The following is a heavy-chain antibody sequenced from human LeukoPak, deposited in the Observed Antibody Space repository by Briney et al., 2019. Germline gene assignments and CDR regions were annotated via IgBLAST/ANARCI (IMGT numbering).Heavy chain of an antibody. CDR1: SFTVNY. J-gene: IGHJ4*02. CDR3: ARGTTWLKAFDY. V-gene: IGHV4-34*01. CDR2: ISHSGIT. Sequence: SETLSLTCAAASFTVNYYGWLCHPPGKGLEWIGEISHSGITNYNPSLKSRVTISVDTSKNQFSLKLRSVTAADTAVYYCARGTTWLKAFDYWGQGTLVTVSS. D-gene: IGHD5-12*01.